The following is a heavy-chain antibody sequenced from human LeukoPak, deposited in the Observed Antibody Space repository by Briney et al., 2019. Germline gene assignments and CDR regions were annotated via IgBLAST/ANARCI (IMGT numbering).Heavy chain of an antibody. CDR3: ATFYGDHTSYYYYGMDV. CDR2: FDPEDGET. V-gene: IGHV1-24*01. D-gene: IGHD4-17*01. Sequence: ASVKVSCKVSGYTLTELSMHWVRQAPGKGLEWMGGFDPEDGETIYAQKFQGRVTMTEDTSTDTAYMELSSLRSEDTAVYYCATFYGDHTSYYYYGMDVWGQGTLVTVSS. J-gene: IGHJ6*02. CDR1: GYTLTELS.